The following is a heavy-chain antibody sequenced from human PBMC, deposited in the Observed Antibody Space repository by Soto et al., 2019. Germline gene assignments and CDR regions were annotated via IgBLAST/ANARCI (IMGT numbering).Heavy chain of an antibody. J-gene: IGHJ5*02. Sequence: ASVKVSCKVSGYTLTELSMHWVRQAPGKGLEWMGGFDPEDGETIYAQKFQGRVTMTEDTSTDTAYMELSSLRSEDTAVYYCATDGYNWNLSFGFDPWGQGTLVTVSS. CDR3: ATDGYNWNLSFGFDP. CDR2: FDPEDGET. D-gene: IGHD1-20*01. V-gene: IGHV1-24*01. CDR1: GYTLTELS.